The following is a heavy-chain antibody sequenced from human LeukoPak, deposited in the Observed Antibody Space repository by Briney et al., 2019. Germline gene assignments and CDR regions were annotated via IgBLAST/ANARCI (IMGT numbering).Heavy chain of an antibody. D-gene: IGHD3-3*01. V-gene: IGHV4-59*08. CDR2: VYYSGIT. Sequence: SETLSLTCTVSGGSISSDYWSWIRQPPGKGLEWIGYVYYSGITNYNPSLKSPVTISVGTSKNHFSLKLTSVTAADTAVYYCARLLGWSGPINWFDPWGRGTLVTVSS. CDR1: GGSISSDY. CDR3: ARLLGWSGPINWFDP. J-gene: IGHJ5*02.